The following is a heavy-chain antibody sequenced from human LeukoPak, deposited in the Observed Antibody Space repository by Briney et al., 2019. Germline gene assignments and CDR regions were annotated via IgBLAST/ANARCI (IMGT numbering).Heavy chain of an antibody. V-gene: IGHV2-5*02. CDR1: GLSLSTRGVG. J-gene: IGHJ4*02. D-gene: IGHD3-10*01. Sequence: KESGPTLVKPTQTLTLTCTFSGLSLSTRGVGVGWIRQPPGKALEWLALIYWDDDKRYSPSLKSRLTITKDTSKNQVVLTMTNMDPLHTATYDCALGSGRTFDYWGQGTLVTVSS. CDR3: ALGSGRTFDY. CDR2: IYWDDDK.